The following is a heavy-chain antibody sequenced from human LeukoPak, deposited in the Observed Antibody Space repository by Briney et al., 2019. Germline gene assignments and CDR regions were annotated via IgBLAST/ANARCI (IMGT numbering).Heavy chain of an antibody. D-gene: IGHD6-13*01. CDR2: IYYSGST. Sequence: SETLSLTCAVSGGSISSGGYSWTWIRQPPGKGLEWIGHIYYSGSTYYNPSLKSRVTISVDTSKNQFSLKLSSMTAADTAVYFCARGSSSWMDYYMDVWGKGTTVTVSS. CDR1: GGSISSGGYS. V-gene: IGHV4-30-4*07. CDR3: ARGSSSWMDYYMDV. J-gene: IGHJ6*03.